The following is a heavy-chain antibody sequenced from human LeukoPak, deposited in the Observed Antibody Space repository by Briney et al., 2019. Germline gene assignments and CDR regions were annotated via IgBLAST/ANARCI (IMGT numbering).Heavy chain of an antibody. CDR2: ISSSSSYI. J-gene: IGHJ4*02. Sequence: GGSLRLSCAASGFTFSSYSMNWVRQAPGKGLEWVSSISSSSSYIYYADSVKGRFTISRDNAKNSLYLQMNSLRAEDTAVYYCASLSITMIVVAYTPIDYWGQGTLVTVSS. CDR1: GFTFSSYS. D-gene: IGHD3-22*01. CDR3: ASLSITMIVVAYTPIDY. V-gene: IGHV3-21*01.